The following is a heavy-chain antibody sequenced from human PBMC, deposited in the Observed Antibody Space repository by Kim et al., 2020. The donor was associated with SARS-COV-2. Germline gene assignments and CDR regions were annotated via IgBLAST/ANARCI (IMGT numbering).Heavy chain of an antibody. V-gene: IGHV3-15*01. CDR2: IKSKTDGGTT. CDR3: TTDLMREPDYYGMDV. Sequence: GGSLRLSCAASGFTFSNAWMSWVRQAPGKGLEWVGRIKSKTDGGTTDYAAPVKGRFTISRDDSKNTLYLQMNSLKTEDTAVYYCTTDLMREPDYYGMDVWGQGTTVTVSS. J-gene: IGHJ6*02. CDR1: GFTFSNAW. D-gene: IGHD1-26*01.